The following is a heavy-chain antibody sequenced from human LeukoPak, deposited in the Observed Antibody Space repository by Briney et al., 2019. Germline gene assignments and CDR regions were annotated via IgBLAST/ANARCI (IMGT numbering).Heavy chain of an antibody. J-gene: IGHJ5*02. D-gene: IGHD4-23*01. CDR1: GFTFSSYS. CDR3: ARDLNYGGNSGS. CDR2: ISSSSSYI. Sequence: GGSLRLSCAASGFTFSSYSMNWVRQAPGKGLGWVSSISSSSSYIYYADSVKGRFTISRDNAENSLYLQMNSLRAEDTAVYYCARDLNYGGNSGSWGQGTLVTVSS. V-gene: IGHV3-21*01.